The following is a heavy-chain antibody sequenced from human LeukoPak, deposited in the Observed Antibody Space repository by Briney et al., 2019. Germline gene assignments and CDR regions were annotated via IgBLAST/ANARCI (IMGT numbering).Heavy chain of an antibody. V-gene: IGHV1-69*05. CDR2: IIPIFGTA. J-gene: IGHJ5*02. D-gene: IGHD2-2*01. CDR3: ARRRDCSSTSCYGGYNWFDP. CDR1: GGTFSSYA. Sequence: GASVKVSCKASGGTFSSYAISWVRQAPGQRLEWMGGIIPIFGTANYAQKFQGRVTITTDESTSTAYMELSSLRSEDTAVYYCARRRDCSSTSCYGGYNWFDPWGQGTLVTVSS.